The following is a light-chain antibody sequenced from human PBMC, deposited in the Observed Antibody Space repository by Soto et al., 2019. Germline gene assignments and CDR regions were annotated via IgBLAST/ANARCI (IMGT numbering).Light chain of an antibody. CDR3: QQYHNWPPLT. CDR1: QSVSSN. Sequence: EIAMTQSPATLSVSPGERATLSCRASQSVSSNLAWYQQKPGQAPRFLIYGASNRATGIPARFTGSGSGTEFTLTISSLQSEDFAVYYCQQYHNWPPLTFGGGTKVEIK. V-gene: IGKV3-15*01. J-gene: IGKJ4*01. CDR2: GAS.